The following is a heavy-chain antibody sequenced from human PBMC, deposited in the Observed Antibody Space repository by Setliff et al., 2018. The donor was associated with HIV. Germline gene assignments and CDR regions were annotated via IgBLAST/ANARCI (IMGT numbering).Heavy chain of an antibody. J-gene: IGHJ6*02. CDR1: GGSISSTTYY. CDR2: FHYSGST. CDR3: ARGLSVYSCANVYYYHGMDV. V-gene: IGHV4-39*01. Sequence: SETLSLTCTVSGGSISSTTYYWGWIRQPPGKGLEWIGSFHYSGSTSYNPSLKSRVAISVDTSKSQFSLKMTSVTAADTAVYYCARGLSVYSCANVYYYHGMDVWGQGTTVTVSS. D-gene: IGHD5-18*01.